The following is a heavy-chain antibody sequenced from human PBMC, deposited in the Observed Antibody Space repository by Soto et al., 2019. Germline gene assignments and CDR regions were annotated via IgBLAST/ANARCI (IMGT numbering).Heavy chain of an antibody. Sequence: QVQLVESGGGVVQPGRSLRLPCAASGFTFSSYGMHWVRQAPGKGLEWVAVISYDGSNKYYADSVKGRFTISRENSKNTLYLQMNSLRAEDTAVYYFVKDSDFAYWGQGTLVTVSS. V-gene: IGHV3-30*18. CDR2: ISYDGSNK. CDR1: GFTFSSYG. J-gene: IGHJ4*02. CDR3: VKDSDFAY.